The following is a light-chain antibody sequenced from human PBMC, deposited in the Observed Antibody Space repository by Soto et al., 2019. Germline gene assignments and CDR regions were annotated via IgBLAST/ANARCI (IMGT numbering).Light chain of an antibody. Sequence: DLQMTQSPSTLSASVGDRVTITCRASQSISSRLAWYQQKPGKAPKILIYDASNLESGVPSRFSGSGSGTDFTLTISSLQPDDFATYYCQQYNSYSLTFGGGTKVEIK. J-gene: IGKJ4*01. CDR2: DAS. CDR3: QQYNSYSLT. CDR1: QSISSR. V-gene: IGKV1-5*01.